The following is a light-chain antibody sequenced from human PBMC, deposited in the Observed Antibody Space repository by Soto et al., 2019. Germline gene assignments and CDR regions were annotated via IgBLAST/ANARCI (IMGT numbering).Light chain of an antibody. CDR1: SSDIGGHNF. CDR2: DVN. V-gene: IGLV2-14*03. J-gene: IGLJ1*01. Sequence: QSVLTQPASVSVSPGQSITISCTGTSSDIGGHNFVSWYQHHPGKAPKLMIFDVNNRPSGVSNRFSGSKSANTASLTISGLQAEDEADYYCSSYTSSSTPYVFGTGTKVTVL. CDR3: SSYTSSSTPYV.